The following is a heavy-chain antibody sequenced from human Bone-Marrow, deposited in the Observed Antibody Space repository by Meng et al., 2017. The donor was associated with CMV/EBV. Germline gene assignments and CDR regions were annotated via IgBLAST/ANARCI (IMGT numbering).Heavy chain of an antibody. V-gene: IGHV1-69*10. CDR3: AREIQDIVVVVAAPLGY. D-gene: IGHD2-15*01. CDR2: IIPILGIA. J-gene: IGHJ4*02. Sequence: SVKVSCKASGGTFSSYAISWVRQAPGQGLEWMGGIIPILGIANYAQKFQGRVTITADKSTSTAYMELSSLRSEDTAVYYRAREIQDIVVVVAAPLGYWGQGTLVTVSS. CDR1: GGTFSSYA.